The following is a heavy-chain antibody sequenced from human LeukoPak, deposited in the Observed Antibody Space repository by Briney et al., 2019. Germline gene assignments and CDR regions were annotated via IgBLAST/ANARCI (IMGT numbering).Heavy chain of an antibody. CDR2: VYYSGST. Sequence: PSETLSLTCTVSGGSISRYYWSWIRQPSGKGLVWIGYVYYSGSTKYNPSLKSRVTISVDTSKNQISLRLSSVTAADTAVYYCARSLEYCSSTGCYWGDFDYWGQGTLVTVSS. CDR3: ARSLEYCSSTGCYWGDFDY. V-gene: IGHV4-59*01. J-gene: IGHJ4*02. D-gene: IGHD2-2*01. CDR1: GGSISRYY.